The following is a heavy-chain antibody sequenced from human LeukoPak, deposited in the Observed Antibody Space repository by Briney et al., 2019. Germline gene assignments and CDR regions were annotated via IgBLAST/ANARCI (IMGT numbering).Heavy chain of an antibody. J-gene: IGHJ3*02. V-gene: IGHV4-34*01. Sequence: PSETLSLTCAVYGGSFSGYYWSWIRQPPGKGLEWIGEINHSGSTNYNPSLKSRVTISVDTSKNQFSLKLSSVTAADTAVYYCARDLEVVRGVITPDAFDIWGQGTMVTVSS. CDR2: INHSGST. D-gene: IGHD3-10*01. CDR3: ARDLEVVRGVITPDAFDI. CDR1: GGSFSGYY.